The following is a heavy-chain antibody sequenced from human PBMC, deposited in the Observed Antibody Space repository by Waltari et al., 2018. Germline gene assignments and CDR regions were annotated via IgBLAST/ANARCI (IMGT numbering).Heavy chain of an antibody. CDR1: GGPFSSEA. D-gene: IGHD3-10*01. Sequence: QVQLVQSGAEVKKPGSSVKVSCKASGGPFSSEASRWVRQAPGQGLEWMGGIIPSLGVANYAQKFQGRVTITADESTRTAYMELSSLRSEDTAVYYCARGDPVEGYYGSGRYYYYMDVWGKGTTVTVSS. CDR3: ARGDPVEGYYGSGRYYYYMDV. CDR2: IIPSLGVA. V-gene: IGHV1-69*04. J-gene: IGHJ6*03.